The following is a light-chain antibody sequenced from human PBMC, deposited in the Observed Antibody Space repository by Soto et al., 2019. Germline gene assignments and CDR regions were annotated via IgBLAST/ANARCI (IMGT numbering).Light chain of an antibody. V-gene: IGLV2-14*01. Sequence: QSALTQPASVSGSPGQSITISCIGASSDINTSRYVSWYQQHPGKAPKLLIYEVSIRPSGVSSRFSGSKSANTASLTISGLQAEDEADYYCVSFTTSRSYVFGTGTKLTVL. J-gene: IGLJ1*01. CDR2: EVS. CDR3: VSFTTSRSYV. CDR1: SSDINTSRY.